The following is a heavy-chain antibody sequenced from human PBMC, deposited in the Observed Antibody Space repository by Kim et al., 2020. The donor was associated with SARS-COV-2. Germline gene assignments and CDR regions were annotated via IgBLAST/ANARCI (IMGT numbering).Heavy chain of an antibody. CDR3: AQIARYSSSDY. CDR1: GFTVSSNY. V-gene: IGHV3-66*01. CDR2: IYSGGST. D-gene: IGHD6-6*01. J-gene: IGHJ4*02. Sequence: GGSLRLSCAASGFTVSSNYMSWVRQAPGKGLEWVSVIYSGGSTYYADSVKGRFTISRDNSKNTLYLQTNSLRAEDTAVYYCAQIARYSSSDYWGQGTLVTVSS.